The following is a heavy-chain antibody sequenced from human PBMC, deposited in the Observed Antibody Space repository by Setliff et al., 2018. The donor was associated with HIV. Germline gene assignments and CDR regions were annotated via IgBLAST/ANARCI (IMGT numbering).Heavy chain of an antibody. CDR3: ATIRAYYYDSSGQEYFQH. J-gene: IGHJ1*01. Sequence: EGMGGFDPEDDETVYAQKFQGRVTMTEDTSTDTAYMELSSLTSEDTAMYYCATIRAYYYDSSGQEYFQHWGHGSLVTVSS. D-gene: IGHD3-22*01. V-gene: IGHV1-24*01. CDR2: FDPEDDET.